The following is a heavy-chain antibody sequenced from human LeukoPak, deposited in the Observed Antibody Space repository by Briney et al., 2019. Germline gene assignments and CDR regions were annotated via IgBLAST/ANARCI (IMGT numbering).Heavy chain of an antibody. CDR1: GFTISTYA. D-gene: IGHD5-18*01. V-gene: IGHV3-30*18. CDR2: ISYDGSNK. J-gene: IGHJ4*02. CDR3: ANGGGYSYGSEFDY. Sequence: GGSLRLSCAASGFTISTYAMSWVRQAPGKGLEWGAVISYDGSNKYYADSVQGRFTISRDNSKNTLYLQMNSLRAEDTAVYYCANGGGYSYGSEFDYWGQGTLVTVSS.